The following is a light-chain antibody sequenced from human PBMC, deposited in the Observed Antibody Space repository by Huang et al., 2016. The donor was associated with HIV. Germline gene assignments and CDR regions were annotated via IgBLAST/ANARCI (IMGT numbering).Light chain of an antibody. Sequence: EIVLTQSPATLSLSPGERATPSCRASQSVSSYLAWYQQKPGQAPRLLIDDASNRATGIPARFSGSGSGTDFTLTISSLEPEDFAVYYCQQRSNWPPWTFGQGTKVEIK. J-gene: IGKJ1*01. CDR2: DAS. V-gene: IGKV3-11*01. CDR3: QQRSNWPPWT. CDR1: QSVSSY.